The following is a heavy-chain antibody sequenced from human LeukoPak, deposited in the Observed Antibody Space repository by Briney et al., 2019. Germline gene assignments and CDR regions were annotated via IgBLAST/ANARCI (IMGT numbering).Heavy chain of an antibody. V-gene: IGHV3-33*01. CDR3: ATGALWTGYSEYFDA. D-gene: IGHD3/OR15-3a*01. CDR2: IWNDGSKK. J-gene: IGHJ4*02. CDR1: GFTFSTYG. Sequence: GGSLRLSCAASGFTFSTYGMYWVRQAPGKGLEWAALIWNDGSKKYYADSVKGRFTIFRDNSKNTLYLQMNSLRVEDTAVYYCATGALWTGYSEYFDAWGQGILVTVSS.